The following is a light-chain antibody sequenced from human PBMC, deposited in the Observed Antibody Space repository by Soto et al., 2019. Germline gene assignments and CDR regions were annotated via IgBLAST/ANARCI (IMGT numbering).Light chain of an antibody. CDR3: QQYTSSL. CDR1: QSISSW. Sequence: DIQMTQSPATLSGSVGDRVTITCRASQSISSWLAWYQQKTGKAPKLLIYDASSLESGVPSRFSGSGSGTEFTLTISSMQPDDFATYYCQQYTSSLFGQGTKVDIK. CDR2: DAS. J-gene: IGKJ1*01. V-gene: IGKV1-5*01.